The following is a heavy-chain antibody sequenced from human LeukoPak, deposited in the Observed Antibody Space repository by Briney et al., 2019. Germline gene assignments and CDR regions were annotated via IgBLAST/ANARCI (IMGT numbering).Heavy chain of an antibody. D-gene: IGHD3-9*01. V-gene: IGHV1-18*01. CDR3: ARAAGFYEILTFEY. J-gene: IGHJ4*02. CDR1: GYTFTSYG. Sequence: ASVKVSCKASGYTFTSYGISWVRQAPGQGLEWMGWISAYNGNTNYAQKLQGRVTMTTDTSTSTAYMELRSLRSDDTAVYYCARAAGFYEILTFEYWGQGTLVTVSS. CDR2: ISAYNGNT.